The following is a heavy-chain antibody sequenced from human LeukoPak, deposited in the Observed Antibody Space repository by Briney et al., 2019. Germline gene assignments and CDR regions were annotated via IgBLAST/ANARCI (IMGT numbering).Heavy chain of an antibody. Sequence: GGSLRLSCAASGFTFTTYGIHWVRQAPGKGLEWVPIISYDGSDKYYADSVKGRFTISRDNAKNSLYLQMNSLRAEDTAVYYCARVTEAPYYFDYWGQGTLVTVSS. CDR2: ISYDGSDK. J-gene: IGHJ4*02. CDR3: ARVTEAPYYFDY. CDR1: GFTFTTYG. V-gene: IGHV3-30*03.